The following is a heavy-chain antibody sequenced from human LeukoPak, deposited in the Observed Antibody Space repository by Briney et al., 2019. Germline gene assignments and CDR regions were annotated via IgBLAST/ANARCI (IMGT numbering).Heavy chain of an antibody. D-gene: IGHD5-12*01. CDR2: IYFSGTT. J-gene: IGHJ4*02. CDR1: GGSISSSSYY. V-gene: IGHV4-39*01. Sequence: PSETLSLTCTVSGGSISSSSYYWGWIRQPPGKGLEWIGSIYFSGTTFYNPSLKSRVTISADTSKNQFSLKLSSVTAADTAVYYCARRDIVATISMWGQGTLVTVSS. CDR3: ARRDIVATISM.